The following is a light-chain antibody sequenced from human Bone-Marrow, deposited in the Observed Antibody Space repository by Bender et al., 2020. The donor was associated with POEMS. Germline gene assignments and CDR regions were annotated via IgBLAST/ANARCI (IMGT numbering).Light chain of an antibody. Sequence: QSALTQPASVSGSPGQSITISCTGTTADIGGYNYVSWYQHHPGKAPKLMIYEVSNRPSGVSNRFSGSKSGNTASLTISGLQAEDEADYYCSSYTNRNPFVFGTGTKVTVL. V-gene: IGLV2-14*01. J-gene: IGLJ1*01. CDR3: SSYTNRNPFV. CDR2: EVS. CDR1: TADIGGYNY.